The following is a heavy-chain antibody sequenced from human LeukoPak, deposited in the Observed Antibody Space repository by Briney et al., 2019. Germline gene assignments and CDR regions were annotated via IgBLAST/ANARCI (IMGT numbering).Heavy chain of an antibody. D-gene: IGHD3-10*01. J-gene: IGHJ6*03. CDR1: GYTFTSYG. Sequence: GASVKVSCKASGYTFTSYGISWVRQAPGQGLEWMGWISAYNGNTNYAQKLQGRVTMATDTSTSTAYMELRSLRSDDTAVYYCARDHGSGSWYYYYYMDVWGKGTTVTISS. CDR3: ARDHGSGSWYYYYYMDV. CDR2: ISAYNGNT. V-gene: IGHV1-18*01.